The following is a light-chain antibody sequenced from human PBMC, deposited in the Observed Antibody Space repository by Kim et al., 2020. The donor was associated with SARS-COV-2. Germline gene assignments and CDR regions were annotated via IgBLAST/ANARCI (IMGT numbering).Light chain of an antibody. Sequence: AAIGDTVTHHCLARQGIGNDVVWYQQKPGRAPNLLIYAASSLQIGVPSRFSGSGSGTDFTLTISSLQPEDFAPYYCLQDYSYPWTFGQGTKVDIK. V-gene: IGKV1-6*01. CDR2: AAS. CDR1: QGIGND. J-gene: IGKJ1*01. CDR3: LQDYSYPWT.